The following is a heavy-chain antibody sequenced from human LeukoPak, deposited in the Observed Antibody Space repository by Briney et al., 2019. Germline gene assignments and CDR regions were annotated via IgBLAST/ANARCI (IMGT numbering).Heavy chain of an antibody. CDR1: GFSFSSYW. J-gene: IGHJ4*02. V-gene: IGHV3-74*01. CDR2: FNGDGSTT. Sequence: SLRLSCAVSGFSFSSYWVHWVRQAPGKGLVWVSRFNGDGSTTTYADSVKGRFTISRDNSKNTVLLQMDSLRAEDTAIYYYAKRSGVYSDNSGVFDYWGQGSLVTVSS. D-gene: IGHD4-11*01. CDR3: AKRSGVYSDNSGVFDY.